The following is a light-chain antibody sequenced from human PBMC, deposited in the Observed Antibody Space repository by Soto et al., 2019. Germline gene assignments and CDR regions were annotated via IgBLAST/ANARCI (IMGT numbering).Light chain of an antibody. CDR2: GNS. CDR1: SSNIGAGYD. CDR3: QSYDSSLSV. Sequence: QSVLTQPPSVSGAPGQRVTISCTGSSSNIGAGYDVHWYQQLPGTAPKLLIYGNSNRPSGVPDRFSGYKSGTSASLAIPGLQAEDEADYYCQSYDSSLSVFGTGTKLTVL. V-gene: IGLV1-40*01. J-gene: IGLJ1*01.